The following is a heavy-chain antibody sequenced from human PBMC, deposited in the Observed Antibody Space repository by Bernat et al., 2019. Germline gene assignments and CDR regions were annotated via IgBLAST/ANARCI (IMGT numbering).Heavy chain of an antibody. D-gene: IGHD3-22*01. J-gene: IGHJ4*02. Sequence: QVQLVQSGAEVKKPGSSVKVSCKASGGTFSSYTFSWVRQAPGQGLEWMGRIIPILGIANYAQKFQGRVTITADKSTSTAYMELSSLRSEDTAVYYCARDYYDSSGYEEGSMPFDYWGQGTLVTVSS. CDR2: IIPILGIA. CDR3: ARDYYDSSGYEEGSMPFDY. V-gene: IGHV1-69*02. CDR1: GGTFSSYT.